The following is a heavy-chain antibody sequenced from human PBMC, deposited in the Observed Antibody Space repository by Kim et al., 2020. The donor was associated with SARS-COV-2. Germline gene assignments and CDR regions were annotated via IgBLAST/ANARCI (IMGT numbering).Heavy chain of an antibody. V-gene: IGHV3-30*04. Sequence: GGSLRLSCAASGFTFSSYAMHWVRQAPGKGLEWVAVISYDGSNKYYADSVKGRFTISRDNSKNTLYLQMNSLRAEDTAVYYCARDPGYCSGGSCSSYFDYWGQGTLVTVSS. CDR2: ISYDGSNK. CDR1: GFTFSSYA. J-gene: IGHJ4*02. CDR3: ARDPGYCSGGSCSSYFDY. D-gene: IGHD2-15*01.